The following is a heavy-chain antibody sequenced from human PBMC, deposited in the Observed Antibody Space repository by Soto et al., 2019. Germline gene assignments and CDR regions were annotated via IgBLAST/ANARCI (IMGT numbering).Heavy chain of an antibody. CDR1: GFTFSNAW. Sequence: PGGSLRLSCAASGFTFSNAWMSWVRQAPGKGLEWVGRIKSKTDGGTTDYAAPVKGRFTISRDDSKNTLYLQMNSLKTEDTAVYYCTTYCSSTSCYAGFDYWGQGTLVTVSS. V-gene: IGHV3-15*01. J-gene: IGHJ4*02. D-gene: IGHD2-2*01. CDR3: TTYCSSTSCYAGFDY. CDR2: IKSKTDGGTT.